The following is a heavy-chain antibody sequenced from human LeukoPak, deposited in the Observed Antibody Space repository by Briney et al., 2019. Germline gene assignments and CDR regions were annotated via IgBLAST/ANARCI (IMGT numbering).Heavy chain of an antibody. V-gene: IGHV5-51*01. Sequence: PGESLKISCKGSGYSFTSYWIGWVRHVPGKGLAWVGIIYPDDSDTRYSPSFQGQVTISVDRSNNTAYLQWSSLEASDTAMYYCARRLWGYSGSYLDAYDIWGQGTTVTVSS. CDR3: ARRLWGYSGSYLDAYDI. CDR2: IYPDDSDT. J-gene: IGHJ3*02. CDR1: GYSFTSYW. D-gene: IGHD1-26*01.